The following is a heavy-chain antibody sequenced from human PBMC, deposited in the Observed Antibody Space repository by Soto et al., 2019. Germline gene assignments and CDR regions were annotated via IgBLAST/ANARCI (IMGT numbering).Heavy chain of an antibody. D-gene: IGHD2-2*01. CDR2: IKQDGSEK. CDR3: ACFYPGTRCPFHYYRMDV. V-gene: IGHV3-7*01. CDR1: EFTFSNYW. Sequence: GGSLRLSCVASEFTFSNYWMSWVRQAPGKGLEWVANIKQDGSEKYYVDSVKGRFTISTNNAENSLYLQMNRLRPQDTSPYYSACFYPGTRCPFHYYRMDVWGQGTTVTVSS. J-gene: IGHJ6*02.